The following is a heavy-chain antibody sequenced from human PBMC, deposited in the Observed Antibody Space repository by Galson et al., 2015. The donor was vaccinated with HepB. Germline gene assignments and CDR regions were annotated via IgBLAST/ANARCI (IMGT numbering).Heavy chain of an antibody. D-gene: IGHD6-19*01. CDR1: GYTFTSYG. Sequence: SVKVSCKASGYTFTSYGISWVRQAPGQGLEWMGWISAYNGNTNYAQKLQGRVTMTTDTSTSTAYMELRSLRSDDTAVYYCARAEGGWYGYYYYGMDVWGQGTTVTVSS. V-gene: IGHV1-18*01. CDR3: ARAEGGWYGYYYYGMDV. J-gene: IGHJ6*02. CDR2: ISAYNGNT.